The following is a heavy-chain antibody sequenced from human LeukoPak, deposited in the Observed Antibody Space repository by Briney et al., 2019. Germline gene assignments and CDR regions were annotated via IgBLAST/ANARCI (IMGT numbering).Heavy chain of an antibody. J-gene: IGHJ4*02. CDR1: GYTFTGYY. V-gene: IGHV1-2*02. CDR3: ARALDYGGPKGRDYFDY. CDR2: INPNSGGT. D-gene: IGHD4-23*01. Sequence: ASVKVSCKASGYTFTGYYMHWGRQAPGQGLEWMGWINPNSGGTNYAQKFQGRVAMTRDTSISTAYMELSRLRCDDTAVYYCARALDYGGPKGRDYFDYWGQGTLVTVSS.